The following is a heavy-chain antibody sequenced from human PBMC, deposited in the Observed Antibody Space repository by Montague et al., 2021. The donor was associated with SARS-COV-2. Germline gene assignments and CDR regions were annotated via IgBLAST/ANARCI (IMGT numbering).Heavy chain of an antibody. V-gene: IGHV4-4*07. CDR3: ARGIEQAASNLDY. CDR1: GDSISSFY. D-gene: IGHD1/OR15-1a*01. Sequence: SETLSLTSSLSGDSISSFYWSWIRQPTGKALEWIGRIYTNEDTTXDPSLKSRVTMSVDTSKNQFSLKMTSVSAANKAVYYCARGIEQAASNLDYCDRGNLVTVS. J-gene: IGHJ2*01. CDR2: IYTNEDT.